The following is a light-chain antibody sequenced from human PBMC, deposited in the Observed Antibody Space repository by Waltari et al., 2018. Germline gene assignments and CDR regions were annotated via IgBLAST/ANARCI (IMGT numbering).Light chain of an antibody. CDR1: TGAVTTGHY. J-gene: IGLJ2*01. CDR3: MLSYGAVRV. CDR2: DST. V-gene: IGLV7-46*01. Sequence: QAVVTQEPSLTVSPGGTVTLTCGSSTGAVTTGHYPYWFQQKPGEAPTPLIFDSTNTHSKTPARFSGSLLGGKSALTLSGALPEDEAAYYCMLSYGAVRVFGGGTKLTVL.